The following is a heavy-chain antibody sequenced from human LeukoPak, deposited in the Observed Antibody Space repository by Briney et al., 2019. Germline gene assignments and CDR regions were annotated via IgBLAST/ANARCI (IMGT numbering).Heavy chain of an antibody. CDR1: GFTFSSYG. J-gene: IGHJ3*02. D-gene: IGHD4-17*01. CDR2: IWYDGSNK. V-gene: IGHV3-33*01. CDR3: ARDPGDYVGNDAFDI. Sequence: PGRSLRLSCAASGFTFSSYGMHWVRQAPGKGLEWVAVIWYDGSNKYYADSVKGRFTVSRDNSKNTVYLQMNSLRAEDTAVYYYARDPGDYVGNDAFDIWGPGTMVTVSS.